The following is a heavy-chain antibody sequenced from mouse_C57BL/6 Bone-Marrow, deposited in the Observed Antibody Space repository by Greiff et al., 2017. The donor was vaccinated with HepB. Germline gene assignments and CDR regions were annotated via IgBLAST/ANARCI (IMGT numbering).Heavy chain of an antibody. D-gene: IGHD1-1*01. Sequence: VQLQQSGAELVRPGTSVKVSCKASGYAFTNYLLEWVQQRPGQGLEWIGVINPGSGGTNYNEKFKGKATLTADKSSSTAYMQLSSLTSEDSAVYFCERIYYYGRVRENRYYFDYWGQGTTLTVSS. V-gene: IGHV1-54*01. J-gene: IGHJ2*01. CDR1: GYAFTNYL. CDR3: ERIYYYGRVRENRYYFDY. CDR2: INPGSGGT.